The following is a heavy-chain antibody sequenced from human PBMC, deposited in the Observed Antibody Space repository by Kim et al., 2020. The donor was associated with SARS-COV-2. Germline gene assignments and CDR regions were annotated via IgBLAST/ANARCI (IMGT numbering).Heavy chain of an antibody. D-gene: IGHD2-21*02. CDR2: IHTDNGET. Sequence: ASVKVSCKTSGYTFTSYAMHWVRQAPGQGLEWVGWIHTDNGETKYSQRFQGRVTITSDTSASTGYMELSGLKSTDTGVYYCARDFFFLSQASGASDFWGQGTLVAVSS. V-gene: IGHV1-3*04. CDR1: GYTFTSYA. J-gene: IGHJ1*01. CDR3: ARDFFFLSQASGASDF.